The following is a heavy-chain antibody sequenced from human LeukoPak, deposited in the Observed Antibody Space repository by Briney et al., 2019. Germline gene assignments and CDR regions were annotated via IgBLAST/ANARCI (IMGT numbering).Heavy chain of an antibody. CDR2: IYYSGST. D-gene: IGHD6-13*01. CDR3: ARSIAAAPFDY. J-gene: IGHJ4*02. Sequence: NSSETLSLTCTVSGGSISSYYWSWIRQPPGKGLEWIGYIYYSGSTNYNPSLKSRVTISVDTSKNQFSLKLSSVTAADTAVYYCARSIAAAPFDYWGQGTLVTVSS. V-gene: IGHV4-59*08. CDR1: GGSISSYY.